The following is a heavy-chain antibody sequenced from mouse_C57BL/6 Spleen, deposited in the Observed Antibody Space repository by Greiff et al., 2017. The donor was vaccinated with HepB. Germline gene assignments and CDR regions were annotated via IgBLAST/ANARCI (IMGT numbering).Heavy chain of an antibody. J-gene: IGHJ2*01. D-gene: IGHD2-2*01. CDR2: IDPENGDT. CDR1: GFNIKDDY. V-gene: IGHV14-4*01. CDR3: TTYGYGDGYYFDY. Sequence: VQLQQSGAELVRPGASVKLSCTASGFNIKDDYMHWVKQRPEQGLEWIGWIDPENGDTEYASKFQGKATITADTSSNTAYLQLSSLTSEDTAVYYCTTYGYGDGYYFDYWGQGTTLTVSS.